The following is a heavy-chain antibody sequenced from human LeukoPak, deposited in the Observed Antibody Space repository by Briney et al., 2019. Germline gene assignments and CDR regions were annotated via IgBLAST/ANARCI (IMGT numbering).Heavy chain of an antibody. CDR2: IYSGGST. CDR1: GFTACSNY. J-gene: IGHJ4*02. D-gene: IGHD3-10*01. CDR3: ARVRGRQFYY. V-gene: IGHV3-53*01. Sequence: GGSLRLSCAASGFTACSNYMSWVRQAPGKGLEWVSVIYSGGSTYYADSVKGRFTISRDNSKNTLYLQMNSLRAEDTAVYYCARVRGRQFYYWGQGTLVTVSS.